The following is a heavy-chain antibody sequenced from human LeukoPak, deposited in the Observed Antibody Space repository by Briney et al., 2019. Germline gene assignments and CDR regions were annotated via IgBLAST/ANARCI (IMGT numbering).Heavy chain of an antibody. CDR2: ISSSSSYI. J-gene: IGHJ4*02. CDR1: GFTFSSYS. D-gene: IGHD3-10*01. CDR3: ARDSGYGHYYFDY. V-gene: IGHV3-21*04. Sequence: GGSLRLSCAASGFTFSSYSMNWVRQAPGKGLEWVSSISSSSSYIYYADSVKGRFTISRDNAKNSLYLQMNSLRAEDTAVYYCARDSGYGHYYFDYWGQGALVTVSS.